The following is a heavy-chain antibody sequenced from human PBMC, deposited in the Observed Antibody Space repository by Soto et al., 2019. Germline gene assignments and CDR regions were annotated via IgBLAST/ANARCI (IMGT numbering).Heavy chain of an antibody. J-gene: IGHJ4*02. V-gene: IGHV3-23*01. CDR1: GFTFSSYA. D-gene: IGHD1-26*01. CDR3: ARRGSGSYYDY. CDR2: ISGSGDST. Sequence: EVQLLESGGGLVQPGGSLRLSCAASGFTFSSYAMRWVRQAPVKGLEWVSAISGSGDSTYYADSVKGRFTISRDNSKNTLYLQMNSLRAEDTAVYDWARRGSGSYYDYWGQGTLVTVCS.